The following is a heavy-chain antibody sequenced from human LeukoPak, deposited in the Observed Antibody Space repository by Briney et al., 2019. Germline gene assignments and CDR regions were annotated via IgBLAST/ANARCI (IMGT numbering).Heavy chain of an antibody. D-gene: IGHD4-23*01. CDR3: ARGRYGGNSYSDY. CDR2: IYHSGST. Sequence: SETLSLTCAVSGGSISSSNWWSWVRQPPGKGLEWIGEIYHSGSTNYNPSLKSRVTISVDTSKNQFSLKLSSVTAADTAVYYCARGRYGGNSYSDYWGQGTLVTVSS. J-gene: IGHJ4*02. V-gene: IGHV4-4*02. CDR1: GGSISSSNW.